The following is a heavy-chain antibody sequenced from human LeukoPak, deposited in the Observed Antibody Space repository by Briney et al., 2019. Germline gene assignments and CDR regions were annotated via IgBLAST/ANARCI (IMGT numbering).Heavy chain of an antibody. CDR3: AKLSGTYGTTSRVLDS. V-gene: IGHV3-23*01. D-gene: IGHD1-1*01. CDR2: ISGGGDTT. Sequence: GGSLRLSCAASGFTFTTYAMSWVRQAPGKGLEWVSVISGGGDTTYYTESVKGRFTISRDNSKNTLYLQMNSLRAEDTAIYYSAKLSGTYGTTSRVLDSWGQGTLVAVSS. CDR1: GFTFTTYA. J-gene: IGHJ4*02.